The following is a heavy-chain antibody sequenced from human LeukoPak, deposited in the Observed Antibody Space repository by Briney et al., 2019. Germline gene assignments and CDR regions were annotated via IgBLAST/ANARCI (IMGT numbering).Heavy chain of an antibody. CDR3: ARVQTSAFDI. CDR1: GFTFSIHS. Sequence: GGSLRLSCAASGFTFSIHSMNWVRQAPGRGLEWVSYITSRSTTKQYADSVKGRFTISRENAKNSLYLQMNSLRDEETAVYYCARVQTSAFDIWGQGTMVTVSS. V-gene: IGHV3-48*02. D-gene: IGHD1-1*01. J-gene: IGHJ3*02. CDR2: ITSRSTTK.